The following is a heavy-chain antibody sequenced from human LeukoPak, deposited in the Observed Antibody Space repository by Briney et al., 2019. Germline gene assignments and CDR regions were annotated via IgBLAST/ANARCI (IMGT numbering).Heavy chain of an antibody. CDR1: GYTFISYG. Sequence: ASVKVSCKASGYTFISYGISWVRQAPGQGLEWMGWINPNTGGTNFAQNFQGRVTMTTVTSISTAYMELSRLRSDDTAVYYCARVVDILTGHDTALDYWGQGTLVTVSS. J-gene: IGHJ4*02. D-gene: IGHD3-9*01. V-gene: IGHV1-2*02. CDR3: ARVVDILTGHDTALDY. CDR2: INPNTGGT.